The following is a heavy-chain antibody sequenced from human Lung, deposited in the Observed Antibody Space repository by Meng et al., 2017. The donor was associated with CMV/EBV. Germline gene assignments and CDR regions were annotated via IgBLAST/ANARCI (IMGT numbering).Heavy chain of an antibody. J-gene: IGHJ5*02. CDR2: INHSGST. D-gene: IGHD3-3*01. CDR1: GGSFSGYY. CDR3: ARVENYDFWSGYYTGGWFDP. Sequence: SETLSLTCAVYGGSFSGYYWSWISQPPGKGLEWIGEINHSGSTNYNPSLKSRVTISVDTSKNQFSLKLSSVTAADTAVYYCARVENYDFWSGYYTGGWFDPWGQGTLVTVSS. V-gene: IGHV4-34*01.